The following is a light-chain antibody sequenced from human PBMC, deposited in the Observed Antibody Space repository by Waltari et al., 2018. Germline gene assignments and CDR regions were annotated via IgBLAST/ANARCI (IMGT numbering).Light chain of an antibody. J-gene: IGLJ3*02. CDR2: EDN. CDR1: SGSIATNY. CDR3: QSYDNRNHWV. V-gene: IGLV6-57*01. Sequence: NFMLTQPLSVSESPGKTVTISCTRSSGSIATNYVQWYQQRPGSSPTAVIYEDNQSPPGVPDRFSGSIDSSSNSASLTISGLKTEDEADYYCQSYDNRNHWVFGGGTKLTVL.